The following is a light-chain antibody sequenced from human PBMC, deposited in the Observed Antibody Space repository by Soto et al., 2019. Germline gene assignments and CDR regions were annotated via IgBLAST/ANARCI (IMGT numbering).Light chain of an antibody. CDR2: KAS. CDR1: QSITAW. J-gene: IGKJ5*01. CDR3: QQYHSYPLT. Sequence: DIPMTQSPSTLSAPVGERVTITCRASQSITAWLAWYQQKPGRAPKLLIYKASNVESGVPSRFSGSGSGTEFTLTISSLQPDDFAPYCCQQYHSYPLTFGQGTRLEIK. V-gene: IGKV1-5*03.